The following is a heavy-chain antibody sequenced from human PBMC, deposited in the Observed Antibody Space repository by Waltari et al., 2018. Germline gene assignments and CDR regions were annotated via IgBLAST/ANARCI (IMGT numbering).Heavy chain of an antibody. CDR1: GGSFSGYY. CDR3: ARVRNWFDP. V-gene: IGHV4-34*01. CDR2: INHSGST. Sequence: QVQLQQWGAGLLKPSETLSLTCAVYGGSFSGYYWSWIRPPPGKGLEWIGEINHSGSTNYNPSLKSRFTLSVDTSKNQFSLKLSSVTAADTAVYYWARVRNWFDPWGQGTLVTVSS. J-gene: IGHJ5*02.